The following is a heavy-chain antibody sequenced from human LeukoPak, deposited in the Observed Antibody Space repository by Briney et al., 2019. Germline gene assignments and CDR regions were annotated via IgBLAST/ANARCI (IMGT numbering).Heavy chain of an antibody. CDR2: ITPSGGT. D-gene: IGHD5-24*01. V-gene: IGHV1-2*02. J-gene: IGHJ4*02. CDR3: ARDRYGDGFAHFDY. Sequence: GASVKVSFKASGYTFTSYAMHWVRQAPGQWLEWMGWITPSGGTNYPQKFQGRVAITRDTSITTAYMDLSRLTSDDTAVYYCARDRYGDGFAHFDYWGQGALVTVSS. CDR1: GYTFTSYA.